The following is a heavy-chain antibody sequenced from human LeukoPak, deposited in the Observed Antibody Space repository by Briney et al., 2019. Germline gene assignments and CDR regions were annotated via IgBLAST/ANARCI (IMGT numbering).Heavy chain of an antibody. CDR3: ARLAYGDYYFDH. V-gene: IGHV4-4*07. J-gene: IGHJ4*02. D-gene: IGHD4-17*01. Sequence: SETPSLPCSVSGGSISSYYWRWFRQPAATRLEWSGRIYTSGSTNYNPSLKSRFTMPVDPSKNQFSLKLSSLTAADTAVYYCARLAYGDYYFDHWGQGTLVTVSS. CDR2: IYTSGST. CDR1: GGSISSYY.